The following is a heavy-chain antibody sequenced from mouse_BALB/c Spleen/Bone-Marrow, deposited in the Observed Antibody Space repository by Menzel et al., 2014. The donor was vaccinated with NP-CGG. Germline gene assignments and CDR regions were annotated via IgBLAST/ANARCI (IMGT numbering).Heavy chain of an antibody. D-gene: IGHD3-1*01. CDR2: INPNNGDT. J-gene: IGHJ3*01. CDR3: ARGTRAPYY. Sequence: DVHLVESGPELVKPGASVKMSCKASGYTFTDYYMKWVKQNHGKSLEWIGDINPNNGDTFYNQKFKAKATLTVDKSSSAVYLQVHSLTSEDSAVYYCARGTRAPYYWGPGTLVPVPA. CDR1: GYTFTDYY. V-gene: IGHV1-26*01.